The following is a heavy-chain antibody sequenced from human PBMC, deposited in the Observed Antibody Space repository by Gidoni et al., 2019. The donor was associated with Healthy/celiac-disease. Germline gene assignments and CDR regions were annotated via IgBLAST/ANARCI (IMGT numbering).Heavy chain of an antibody. D-gene: IGHD2-2*01. V-gene: IGHV3-15*01. Sequence: EVQLVESGGGLVKPGGSLRLSCAASGFTFSNAWMSWVRQAPGKGLEWVGRIKSKTDGGTTDYAAPVKGRFTISRDDSKNTLYLQMNSLKTEDTAVDYCTTGEVVPAATPLDYWGQGTLVTVSS. J-gene: IGHJ4*02. CDR2: IKSKTDGGTT. CDR1: GFTFSNAW. CDR3: TTGEVVPAATPLDY.